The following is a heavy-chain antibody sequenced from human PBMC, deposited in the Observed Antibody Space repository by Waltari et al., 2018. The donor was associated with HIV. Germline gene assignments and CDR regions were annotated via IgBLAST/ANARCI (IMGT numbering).Heavy chain of an antibody. D-gene: IGHD1-26*01. J-gene: IGHJ3*02. CDR1: GGTFSRYP. V-gene: IGHV1-69*11. Sequence: VQLVQSGAEVTKPGSSVKVSCKASGGTFSRYPSSWVRQAPGQGLEWMGGIIPVLGTANYAQKFQGKVTITADESTSTAYMERSSLRSEDTAVYYCARDKSGIGRDTFDIWGQGTMVTVSS. CDR3: ARDKSGIGRDTFDI. CDR2: IIPVLGTA.